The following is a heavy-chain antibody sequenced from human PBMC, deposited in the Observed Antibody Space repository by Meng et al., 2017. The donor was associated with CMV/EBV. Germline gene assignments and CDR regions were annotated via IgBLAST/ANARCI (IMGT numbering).Heavy chain of an antibody. D-gene: IGHD5-24*01. CDR3: VKDDDGYTGAGGY. Sequence: GESLKISCAVSGFTFTHYVMSWVRQAPGKGLEWVSVIYSDGTTTLYADSVKGRFTIFRADFDNTLYLQMNSLRAEYTAVYYCVKDDDGYTGAGGYWGQGTLVTVSS. CDR1: GFTFTHYV. V-gene: IGHV3-23*03. CDR2: IYSDGTTT. J-gene: IGHJ4*02.